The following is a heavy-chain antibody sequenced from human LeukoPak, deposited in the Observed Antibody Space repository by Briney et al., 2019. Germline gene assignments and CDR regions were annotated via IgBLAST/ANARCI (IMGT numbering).Heavy chain of an antibody. Sequence: GGSLGLSCAASRFTCSCYELNWAPYAPGKGRVWVSYISTRGSTLYYAASVKGRFTISRDNAKNSLYLQMNSLRAEETAVYYCASLTPDCSSTSCYEAYGMDVWGQGTTVTVSS. CDR1: RFTCSCYE. J-gene: IGHJ6*02. CDR3: ASLTPDCSSTSCYEAYGMDV. V-gene: IGHV3-48*03. D-gene: IGHD2-2*01. CDR2: ISTRGSTL.